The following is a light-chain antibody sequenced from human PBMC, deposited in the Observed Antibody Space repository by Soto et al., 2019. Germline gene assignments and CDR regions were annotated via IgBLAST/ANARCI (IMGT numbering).Light chain of an antibody. CDR3: QQYNNWPRT. CDR2: GAS. Sequence: EIVMTQSPATLSVSPGERATLSCRASQSVGSNLAWYQQKPGQAPRLVISGASTRATGIPARFSGSGSGTEFTLTISSLQSEDFAVYYCQQYNNWPRTFGPGTKVDI. J-gene: IGKJ3*01. V-gene: IGKV3-15*01. CDR1: QSVGSN.